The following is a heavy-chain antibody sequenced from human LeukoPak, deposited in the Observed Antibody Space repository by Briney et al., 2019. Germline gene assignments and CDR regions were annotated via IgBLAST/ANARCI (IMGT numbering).Heavy chain of an antibody. J-gene: IGHJ6*03. CDR3: ARGRVTTIFGVVPPSYMDV. CDR2: IIPIFGTA. CDR1: GGTFSSYA. V-gene: IGHV1-69*13. D-gene: IGHD3-3*01. Sequence: SVKVSCKASGGTFSSYAISWVRQAPGQGLEWMGGIIPIFGTANYAQKFQGRVTITADESTSTAYMELSSLRSEDTAVYYCARGRVTTIFGVVPPSYMDVWGKGTTVTVSS.